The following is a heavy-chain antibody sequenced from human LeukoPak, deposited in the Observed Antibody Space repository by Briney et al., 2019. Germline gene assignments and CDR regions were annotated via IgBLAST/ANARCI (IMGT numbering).Heavy chain of an antibody. V-gene: IGHV4-39*07. CDR3: ARLRYSSGEFYYYYYMDV. CDR2: IYYSGST. D-gene: IGHD6-19*01. Sequence: SETLSLTCTVSGGSISSSSYYWGWIRQPPGKGLEWIGSIYYSGSTYYNPSLKSRVTISVDTSKNQFSLKLSSVTAADTAVYYCARLRYSSGEFYYYYYMDVWGKGTTVTISS. J-gene: IGHJ6*03. CDR1: GGSISSSSYY.